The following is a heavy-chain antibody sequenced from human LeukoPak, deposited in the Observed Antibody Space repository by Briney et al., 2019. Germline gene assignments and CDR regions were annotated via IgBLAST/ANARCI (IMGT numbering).Heavy chain of an antibody. J-gene: IGHJ6*02. D-gene: IGHD6-19*01. V-gene: IGHV4-34*01. CDR1: GGSFSGYY. CDR3: ARAPVVAGYYYYYGMDV. Sequence: SETLSLTCAVYGGSFSGYYWSWIRQPPGKGLEWFGETNHSGSTNYNPSLKSRVTISVDTSKNQFSLKLSSVTAADTAVYYCARAPVVAGYYYYYGMDVWGQGTTVTVSS. CDR2: TNHSGST.